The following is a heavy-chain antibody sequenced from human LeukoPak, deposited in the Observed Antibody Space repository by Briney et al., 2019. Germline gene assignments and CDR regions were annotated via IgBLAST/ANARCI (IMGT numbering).Heavy chain of an antibody. CDR1: GFTFRSYW. D-gene: IGHD5-24*01. V-gene: IGHV3-74*01. CDR2: INGDGSST. Sequence: PGGSLRLSCAASGFTFRSYWMHWVRQAPGKGLVWVSRINGDGSSTNYEDSVKGRFTISRDNAKNTLYFQMNSLRAEDTAVYYCARDTRYGDGYKYWGQGTLVTVSS. CDR3: ARDTRYGDGYKY. J-gene: IGHJ4*02.